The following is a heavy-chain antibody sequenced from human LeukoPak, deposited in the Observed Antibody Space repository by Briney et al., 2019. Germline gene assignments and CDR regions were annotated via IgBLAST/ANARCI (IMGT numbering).Heavy chain of an antibody. J-gene: IGHJ6*03. CDR1: GYTLTELS. D-gene: IGHD5-12*01. CDR3: ATQSPEWRYSGYYNFYYMDV. CDR2: FDPKDGDT. Sequence: ASVKVSCKVSGYTLTELSVHWVRQAPGKGLEWMGNFDPKDGDTIYAQRFQGRVTMTEDTSTHTAYMELSSLRSEDTAVYFCATQSPEWRYSGYYNFYYMDVWGKGTTVTVSS. V-gene: IGHV1-24*01.